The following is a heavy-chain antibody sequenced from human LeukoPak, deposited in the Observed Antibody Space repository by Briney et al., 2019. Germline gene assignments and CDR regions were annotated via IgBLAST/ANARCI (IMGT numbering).Heavy chain of an antibody. CDR1: GDSISSGGYS. CDR2: IYHSGST. V-gene: IGHV4-30-2*01. D-gene: IGHD6-13*01. CDR3: ARHVAAARGGFDP. J-gene: IGHJ5*02. Sequence: PSQTLSLTCAVSGDSISSGGYSWSWIRQPPGKGLEWIGYIYHSGSTYYNPSLKSRVTISVDTSKNQFSLKLSSVTAADTAVYYCARHVAAARGGFDPWGQGTLVTVSS.